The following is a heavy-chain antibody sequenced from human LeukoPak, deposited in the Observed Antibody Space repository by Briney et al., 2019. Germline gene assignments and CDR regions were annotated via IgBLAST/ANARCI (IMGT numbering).Heavy chain of an antibody. CDR3: ARQLANSGYSSSWYVIDY. V-gene: IGHV6-1*01. J-gene: IGHJ4*02. D-gene: IGHD6-13*01. CDR2: TYYRSKWYN. CDR1: GDSVSSNSAA. Sequence: SQTLSLTCAISGDSVSSNSAAWNWIRQSPSRGLEWLGRTYYRSKWYNDYAVSVKSRITINPDTSKNQFSLQLNSVTPEDTAVYYCARQLANSGYSSSWYVIDYWGQGTLVTVSS.